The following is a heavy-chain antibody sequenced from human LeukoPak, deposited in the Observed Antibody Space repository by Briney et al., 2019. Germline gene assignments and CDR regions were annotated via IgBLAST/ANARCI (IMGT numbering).Heavy chain of an antibody. D-gene: IGHD3-3*01. V-gene: IGHV1-2*02. J-gene: IGHJ6*02. CDR3: ARTYYDFWRDYYYYYGMDV. Sequence: GASVKVSCKASGYTFTDYYIHWVRQAPGQGLEWMGWINPNSGGTNYAQKSQGRVTMTRDTSISTAYMELSRLRSDDTAVYHCARTYYDFWRDYYYYYGMDVWGQGTTVTVSS. CDR1: GYTFTDYY. CDR2: INPNSGGT.